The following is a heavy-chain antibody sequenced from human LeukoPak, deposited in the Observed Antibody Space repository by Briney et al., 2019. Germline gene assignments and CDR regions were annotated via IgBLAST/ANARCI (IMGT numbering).Heavy chain of an antibody. CDR3: ARSGGKKGYYYGMGV. Sequence: GGSLRLSCAASGFTFSSYSMNWVRQAPGKGLEWVSYISSSSSTIYYADSVKGRFTISRDNAKNSLYLQMNSLRAEDTAVYYCARSGGKKGYYYGMGVWGQGTTVTVSS. V-gene: IGHV3-48*01. CDR2: ISSSSSTI. CDR1: GFTFSSYS. J-gene: IGHJ6*02.